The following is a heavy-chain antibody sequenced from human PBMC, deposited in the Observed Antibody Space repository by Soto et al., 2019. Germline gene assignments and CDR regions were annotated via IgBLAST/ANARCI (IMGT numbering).Heavy chain of an antibody. Sequence: QVQLQQWGAGLLKPSETLSLTCAVYGGSFSGYYWSWIRQPPGKGLEWIGEINHSGSTNYNPSLKSAVTLSVDTSMNQFSLKLRSVTAADTAVYYCASRTRAVWCDPWGQGTLVTVSS. D-gene: IGHD2-2*01. CDR3: ASRTRAVWCDP. CDR2: INHSGST. CDR1: GGSFSGYY. J-gene: IGHJ5*02. V-gene: IGHV4-34*01.